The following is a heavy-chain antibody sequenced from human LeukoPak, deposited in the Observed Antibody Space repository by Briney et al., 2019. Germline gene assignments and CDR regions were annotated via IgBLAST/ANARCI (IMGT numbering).Heavy chain of an antibody. CDR1: GGSISSYY. V-gene: IGHV4-59*01. J-gene: IGHJ4*02. CDR2: IYYSGST. CDR3: AALDTAMVTDY. Sequence: SETLSLTSTVSGGSISSYYWSWIRQPPGKGLEWIGYIYYSGSTNYNPSLKSRVTISVDTSKNQFSLKLSSVTAADTAVYYCAALDTAMVTDYWGQGTLVTVSS. D-gene: IGHD5-18*01.